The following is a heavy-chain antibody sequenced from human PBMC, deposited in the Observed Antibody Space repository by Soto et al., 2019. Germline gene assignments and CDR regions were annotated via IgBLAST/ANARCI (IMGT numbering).Heavy chain of an antibody. CDR3: AKSTYYYDSSGYYSTGFDY. J-gene: IGHJ4*02. CDR1: GYTFTSYA. Sequence: QVQLVQSGAEVKKPGASVKVSCKASGYTFTSYAMHWVRQAPGQRLEWMGWINAGNGNTKYSQKFQGRVTITRDTSASTDYMELSSLRSEDTAVYYCAKSTYYYDSSGYYSTGFDYWGQGTLVTVSS. CDR2: INAGNGNT. V-gene: IGHV1-3*01. D-gene: IGHD3-22*01.